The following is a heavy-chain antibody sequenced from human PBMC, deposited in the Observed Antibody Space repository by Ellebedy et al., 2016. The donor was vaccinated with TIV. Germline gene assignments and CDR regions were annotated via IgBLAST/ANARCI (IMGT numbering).Heavy chain of an antibody. J-gene: IGHJ4*02. CDR3: ARDLMAVGGLGDY. Sequence: GESLKISCAASGFTFRNYYMSWVRQAPGKGLEWVANIKRDGSDKYYVDSVKGRFTISRDNAKNSLYLQMNSLRAEDTAVYYCARDLMAVGGLGDYWGQGTLVTVSS. V-gene: IGHV3-7*03. D-gene: IGHD6-19*01. CDR1: GFTFRNYY. CDR2: IKRDGSDK.